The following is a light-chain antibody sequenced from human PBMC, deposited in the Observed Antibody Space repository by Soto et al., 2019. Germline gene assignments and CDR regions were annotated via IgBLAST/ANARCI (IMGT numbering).Light chain of an antibody. CDR2: GAS. J-gene: IGKJ1*01. V-gene: IGKV3-20*01. CDR3: QQYDSSPRT. Sequence: ENVLTQSPGTLSLSPGERATLSCRASQSVSSNFLAWYQQKPGQAPSLLIYGASNRATGIPDRFSGSGSGTDFTLTISRLEPEDFAVYYCQQYDSSPRTFGQGTKVDI. CDR1: QSVSSNF.